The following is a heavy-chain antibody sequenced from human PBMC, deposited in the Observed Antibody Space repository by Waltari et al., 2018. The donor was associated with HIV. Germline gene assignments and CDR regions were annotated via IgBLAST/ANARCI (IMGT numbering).Heavy chain of an antibody. CDR3: ARDSPDDVQFWLQ. J-gene: IGHJ3*01. CDR1: GFTVSSNY. V-gene: IGHV3-53*01. Sequence: EVQLVESGGGLIQPGGFLRLPCAVSGFTVSSNYMSWVRQAPGKGLEWVSVIYSGDSTDYADSVKGRFTISRDNSKNTLYLQMNSLRVEDTAMYYCARDSPDDVQFWLQWGQGTMVTVSS. CDR2: IYSGDST. D-gene: IGHD5-12*01.